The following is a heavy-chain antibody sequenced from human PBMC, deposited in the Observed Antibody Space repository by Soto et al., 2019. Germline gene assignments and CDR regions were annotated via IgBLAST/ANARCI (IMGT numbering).Heavy chain of an antibody. CDR1: GYTFSSYC. CDR3: ARGGYDSSGYYYGAFDI. Sequence: ASVKVSCKASGYTFSSYCISWGRQAPGQGPEWMGWISAYNGNTNYAQKLQGRVTMTTDTSTSTAYMELRSLRSDDTAVYYCARGGYDSSGYYYGAFDIWGQGTMVTVSS. J-gene: IGHJ3*02. CDR2: ISAYNGNT. D-gene: IGHD3-22*01. V-gene: IGHV1-18*01.